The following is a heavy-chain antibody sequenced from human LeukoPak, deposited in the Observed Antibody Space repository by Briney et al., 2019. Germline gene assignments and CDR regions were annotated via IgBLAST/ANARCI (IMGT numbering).Heavy chain of an antibody. CDR1: GYTFTSYG. CDR3: ARAVEYSTNPTTGDAFDI. D-gene: IGHD6-6*01. Sequence: ASVKVSCKASGYTFTSYGISWVRQAPGQGLEWVGWISAYNGNTNYAQKLQGRVTMTTDTSTSTAYMELRSLRSGDTAVYYCARAVEYSTNPTTGDAFDIWGQGTMVTVSS. CDR2: ISAYNGNT. J-gene: IGHJ3*02. V-gene: IGHV1-18*01.